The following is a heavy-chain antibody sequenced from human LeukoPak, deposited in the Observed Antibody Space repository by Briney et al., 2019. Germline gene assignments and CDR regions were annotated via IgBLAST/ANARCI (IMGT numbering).Heavy chain of an antibody. V-gene: IGHV4-39*07. D-gene: IGHD3-10*01. CDR2: IYYSGST. J-gene: IGHJ4*02. CDR3: ARVDGYYGSGSYYNPYYFDY. Sequence: PSETLSLTCTVSGDSISSSSYYWGWIRQPPGKGLEWIGSIYYSGSTYYNPSLKSRVTISVDTSKNQFSLELSSVTAADTAVYYCARVDGYYGSGSYYNPYYFDYWGQGTLVTVSS. CDR1: GDSISSSSYY.